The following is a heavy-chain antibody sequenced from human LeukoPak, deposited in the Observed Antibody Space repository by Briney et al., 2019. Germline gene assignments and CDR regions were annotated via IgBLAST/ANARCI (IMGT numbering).Heavy chain of an antibody. V-gene: IGHV1-8*01. J-gene: IGHJ3*02. CDR3: ARAGGLNYYDSVNAFDI. D-gene: IGHD3-22*01. CDR2: MNPNSGNT. CDR1: GYTFTSYD. Sequence: ASVKVSCKASGYTFTSYDINWVRQATGQGLEWMGWMNPNSGNTGYAQKFQGRVTMTRNTSISTAYMELSSLRSEDTAVYYCARAGGLNYYDSVNAFDIWGQGTMVTVSS.